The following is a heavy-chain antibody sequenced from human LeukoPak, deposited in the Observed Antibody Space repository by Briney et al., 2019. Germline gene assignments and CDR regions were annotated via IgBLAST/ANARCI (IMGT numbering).Heavy chain of an antibody. D-gene: IGHD4-11*01. CDR2: VDHTGST. Sequence: SETLSLTCTVSDDSITIYYWTWIRQPPGKGLEWIGYVDHTGSTNSNPSLNGRVTISRDTSKNHFSLRLRSVTAADTAVYFCARGRVSSSTWYSTYYYYFYMDVWGKGTTVTVSS. J-gene: IGHJ6*03. CDR1: DDSITIYY. CDR3: ARGRVSSSTWYSTYYYYFYMDV. V-gene: IGHV4-59*01.